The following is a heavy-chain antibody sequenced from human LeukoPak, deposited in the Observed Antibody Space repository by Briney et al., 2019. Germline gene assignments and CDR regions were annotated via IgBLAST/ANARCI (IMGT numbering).Heavy chain of an antibody. CDR3: ARGGGVYYYYYGMDV. CDR2: ISSSGSTI. CDR1: GFTFSSYE. D-gene: IGHD2-8*01. Sequence: PGGSLRLPCAASGFTFSSYEMNWVRQAPGKGLEWVSYISSSGSTINYADSVKGRFTISRDNAKNSLYLQMNSLRAEDTAVYYCARGGGVYYYYYGMDVWGKGTTVTVSS. V-gene: IGHV3-48*03. J-gene: IGHJ6*04.